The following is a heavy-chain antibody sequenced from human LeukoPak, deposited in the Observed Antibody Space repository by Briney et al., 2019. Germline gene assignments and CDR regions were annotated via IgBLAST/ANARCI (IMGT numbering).Heavy chain of an antibody. V-gene: IGHV4-59*01. CDR2: IYYSGST. CDR1: GGSISSYY. J-gene: IGHJ5*02. Sequence: SETLSLTCTVCGGSISSYYWSWIRQRPGKGLEWVGYIYYSGSTNYNPFLKSRVTISVDTSKNQFSLKLSSVTAADTAVYYCARDLYSSGWYLGWFDPWGQGTLVTVSS. D-gene: IGHD6-19*01. CDR3: ARDLYSSGWYLGWFDP.